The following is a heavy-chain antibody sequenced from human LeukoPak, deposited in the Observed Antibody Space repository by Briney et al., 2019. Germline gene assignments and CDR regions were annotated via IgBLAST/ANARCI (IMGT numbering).Heavy chain of an antibody. D-gene: IGHD6-19*01. CDR1: GGSFSGYY. CDR2: INHSGST. Sequence: SETLSLTCAVYGGSFSGYYWSWIRQPPGEGLEWIGEINHSGSTNYNPSLKSRVTISVDTSKNQFSLKLSSVTAADTAVYYCARVKQWPDYWGQGTLVTVSS. V-gene: IGHV4-34*01. CDR3: ARVKQWPDY. J-gene: IGHJ4*02.